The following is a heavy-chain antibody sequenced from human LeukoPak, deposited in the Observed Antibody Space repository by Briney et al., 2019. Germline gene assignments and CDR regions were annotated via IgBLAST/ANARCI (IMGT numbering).Heavy chain of an antibody. V-gene: IGHV3-15*01. Sequence: GGSLRLSCEVSGFTFSDAWMSWVRQAPGKGLEWVGRIKSKIDGGTTDYAAPVKGRFIISRDDSKNTLYLQMNSLKTEDTAVYYCTTDEYYDSSGYYQDFDYWGQGTLVTVSS. CDR3: TTDEYYDSSGYYQDFDY. CDR2: IKSKIDGGTT. D-gene: IGHD3-22*01. CDR1: GFTFSDAW. J-gene: IGHJ4*02.